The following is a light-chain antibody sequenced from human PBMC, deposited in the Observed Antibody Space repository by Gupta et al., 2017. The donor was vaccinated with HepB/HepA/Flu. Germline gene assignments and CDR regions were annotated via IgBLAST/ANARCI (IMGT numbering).Light chain of an antibody. CDR3: AAWDDSLSAVV. J-gene: IGLJ2*01. CDR1: SSSFGGNY. V-gene: IGLV1-47*01. CDR2: RNN. Sequence: QSVLTQPPSASGTPGQRVTFSCSGSSSSFGGNYVYWYQQLPGPAPKLLIYRNNRRPSGVPDRFSGSKSGTSASMAISGLRAEDEADYYCAAWDDSLSAVVFGGGTKLTV.